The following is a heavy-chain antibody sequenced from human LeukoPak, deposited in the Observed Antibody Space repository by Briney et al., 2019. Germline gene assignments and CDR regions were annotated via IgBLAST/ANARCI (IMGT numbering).Heavy chain of an antibody. D-gene: IGHD5-18*01. CDR2: INWNSGSI. CDR1: GFPFADYA. Sequence: GGSLRLSFAASGFPFADYAMHWVRPAPGKGLAWVSGINWNSGSIGYAGSVKGRFTISRDNAKNSLYLQMNSLRAEDTALYYCAKDQDTAMGLFDYWGQGTLVTVSS. J-gene: IGHJ4*02. CDR3: AKDQDTAMGLFDY. V-gene: IGHV3-9*01.